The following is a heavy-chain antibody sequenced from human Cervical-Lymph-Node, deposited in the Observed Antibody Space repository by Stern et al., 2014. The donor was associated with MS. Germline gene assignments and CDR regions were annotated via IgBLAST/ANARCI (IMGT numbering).Heavy chain of an antibody. CDR2: ISYDGSNR. Sequence: VQLVESGGGVVQPGMSLRLSCAVSGFTFSSLGLHWVRPAPGKGLAWVAVISYDGSNRYYADSVKGRFTISRDNSKNTVDLQMNSLRGEDTAVYYCAKERSSSKNYYFGMDVWGQGTTVTVSS. CDR1: GFTFSSLG. J-gene: IGHJ6*02. V-gene: IGHV3-30*18. D-gene: IGHD2-2*01. CDR3: AKERSSSKNYYFGMDV.